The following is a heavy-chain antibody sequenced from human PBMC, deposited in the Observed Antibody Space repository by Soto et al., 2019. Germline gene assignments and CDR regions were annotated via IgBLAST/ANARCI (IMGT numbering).Heavy chain of an antibody. V-gene: IGHV3-64*01. D-gene: IGHD2-8*01. Sequence: EVQLVESGGGLVQPGGSLRLSCATSGFTFSTYAMHWVRQAPGKGLEYVSAISSNGRSTYYANSVKGRFTISRDNSKNTLYLQMDSLRAEDMAVYYCARDRCTNGGCYAPSDYWGQGTLVTVSS. CDR3: ARDRCTNGGCYAPSDY. J-gene: IGHJ4*02. CDR2: ISSNGRST. CDR1: GFTFSTYA.